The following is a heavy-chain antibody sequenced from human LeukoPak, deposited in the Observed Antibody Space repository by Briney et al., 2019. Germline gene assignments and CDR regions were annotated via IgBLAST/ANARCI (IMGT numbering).Heavy chain of an antibody. J-gene: IGHJ4*02. Sequence: ASVKVSCKASGYTFTSYGISWVRQAPGQGLEWMGWISAYNGNTNYAQKLQGRVTMTTDTSTSTAYMELRSLRSDDMAVYYCARKLLWFGEPSFDYWGQGTLVTVSS. V-gene: IGHV1-18*03. D-gene: IGHD3-10*01. CDR3: ARKLLWFGEPSFDY. CDR2: ISAYNGNT. CDR1: GYTFTSYG.